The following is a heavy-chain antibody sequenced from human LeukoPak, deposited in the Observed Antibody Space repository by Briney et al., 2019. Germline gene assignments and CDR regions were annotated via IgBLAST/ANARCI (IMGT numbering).Heavy chain of an antibody. CDR1: GYTFTGYY. CDR3: ARDPNTLKYSSSWDPLDY. CDR2: INPNSGGT. Sequence: ASVKVSCKASGYTFTGYYMHWVRQAPGQGLEWMGWINPNSGGTNYAQKFQGRVTMTSDTSISTAYMELSRLKSDDTAVYYCARDPNTLKYSSSWDPLDYWGQGTLVTVSS. V-gene: IGHV1-2*02. D-gene: IGHD6-13*01. J-gene: IGHJ4*02.